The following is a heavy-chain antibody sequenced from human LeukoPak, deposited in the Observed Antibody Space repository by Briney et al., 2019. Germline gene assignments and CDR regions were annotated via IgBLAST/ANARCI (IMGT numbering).Heavy chain of an antibody. CDR1: GFTFSSYD. J-gene: IGHJ5*02. D-gene: IGHD1-26*01. CDR3: ARDLSGSYLFDH. CDR2: ISSSKNSYI. V-gene: IGHV3-21*01. Sequence: GGSLRLSCSASGFTFSSYDMSWVRQAPGKGLEWVSCISSSKNSYIYYAESVKGRFTILRDNAKNSLYLQMNSLRVEDTAVYYCARDLSGSYLFDHWGQGTLVTVSS.